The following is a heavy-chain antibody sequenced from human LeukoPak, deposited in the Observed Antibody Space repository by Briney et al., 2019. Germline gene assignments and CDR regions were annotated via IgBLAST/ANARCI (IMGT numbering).Heavy chain of an antibody. CDR1: VYIFTYHF. Sequence: GASVTVSCKSSVYIFTYHFIHWVRQAPGQGLEWMGWINPNSGGTNNPQKFQGRVTMTGDTSIRTAYMELRRLRSDDTAVYYCARSYGSGRREVFDIWGQGTLVTVSS. J-gene: IGHJ4*02. D-gene: IGHD3-10*01. CDR3: ARSYGSGRREVFDI. V-gene: IGHV1-2*02. CDR2: INPNSGGT.